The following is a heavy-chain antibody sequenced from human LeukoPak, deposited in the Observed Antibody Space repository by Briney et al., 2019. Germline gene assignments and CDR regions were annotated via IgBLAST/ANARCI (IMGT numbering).Heavy chain of an antibody. D-gene: IGHD3-10*01. Sequence: ASVKVSCKASGYTFTSYDINWVRQATGQGLEWMGWMNPNSGNTGYAQKFQGRVTMTRNTSISTAYMELSSLRSEDTAVYYCARGRPHLITMVRGVPRANSDYWGQGTLVTVSS. V-gene: IGHV1-8*01. CDR1: GYTFTSYD. J-gene: IGHJ4*02. CDR2: MNPNSGNT. CDR3: ARGRPHLITMVRGVPRANSDY.